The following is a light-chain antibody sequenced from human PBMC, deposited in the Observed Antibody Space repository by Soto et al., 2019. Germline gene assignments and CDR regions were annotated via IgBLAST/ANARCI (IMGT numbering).Light chain of an antibody. CDR3: QQCGSSST. CDR1: QSVINNY. J-gene: IGKJ5*01. CDR2: AAS. V-gene: IGKV3-20*01. Sequence: EIVLTQSPGTLSLSPGERATLSCRASQSVINNYLAWYQQKPGQAPRVLIYAASSRATGIPDRFSGSGSGTDFTLTISRLEPEDLAVYYCQQCGSSSTFGQGTRLEIK.